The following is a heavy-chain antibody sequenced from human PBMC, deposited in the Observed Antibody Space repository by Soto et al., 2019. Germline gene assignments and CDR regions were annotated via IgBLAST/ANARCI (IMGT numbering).Heavy chain of an antibody. V-gene: IGHV3-23*01. CDR3: AKDLRYCSSTSCSFYYYYGMDV. J-gene: IGHJ6*02. CDR2: ISGSGGST. Sequence: PGGSLRLSCTASGFTFSSYAMSWVRQAPGKGLEWVSAISGSGGSTYYADSVKGRFTISRDNSKNTLYLQMNSLRAEDTAVYYCAKDLRYCSSTSCSFYYYYGMDVWGQGTTVTVSS. D-gene: IGHD2-2*01. CDR1: GFTFSSYA.